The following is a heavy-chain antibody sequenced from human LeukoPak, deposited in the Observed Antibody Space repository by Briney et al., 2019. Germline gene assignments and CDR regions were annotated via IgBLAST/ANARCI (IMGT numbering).Heavy chain of an antibody. CDR1: GFTVSTYY. D-gene: IGHD2-2*01. CDR2: IYSGGST. V-gene: IGHV3-53*01. J-gene: IGHJ4*02. CDR3: ARGLGYCASTTCLLPFDY. Sequence: GGSLRLSCADSGFTVSTYYITWVRQAPGKGLECVSVIYSGGSTYYADSVKGRFTVSRDNSKNTLDLQMNSLRAEDTAMYYCARGLGYCASTTCLLPFDYWGQGTLVTVSS.